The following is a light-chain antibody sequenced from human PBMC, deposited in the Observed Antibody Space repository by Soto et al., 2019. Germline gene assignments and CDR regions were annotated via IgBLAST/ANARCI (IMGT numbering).Light chain of an antibody. Sequence: EVVLTQSPAALSLSPGERAILSCRASHSVEKYLVWYQQKPGQAPRLLIYDTSNRATGVPARFSGSGSETDFTLTITSLEPEDIAVYYCQQRKYWPPLTFGGGTKVE. CDR1: HSVEKY. J-gene: IGKJ4*01. CDR3: QQRKYWPPLT. V-gene: IGKV3-11*01. CDR2: DTS.